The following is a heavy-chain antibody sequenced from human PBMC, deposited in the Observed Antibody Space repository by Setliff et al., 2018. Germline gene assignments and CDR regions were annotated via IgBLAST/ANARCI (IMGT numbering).Heavy chain of an antibody. CDR3: VRGPGPRVVVAMPFDH. J-gene: IGHJ4*02. V-gene: IGHV1-2*02. CDR1: GYIFTNYY. D-gene: IGHD3-22*01. CDR2: INANTGGT. Sequence: ASVKVSCKTSGYIFTNYYIHWVRQAPGQGLEWMGWINANTGGTREVQKFQGRVTMTRDTSIDTAYMEVNRLTYDDTAVYYCVRGPGPRVVVAMPFDHWGQGALVTVSS.